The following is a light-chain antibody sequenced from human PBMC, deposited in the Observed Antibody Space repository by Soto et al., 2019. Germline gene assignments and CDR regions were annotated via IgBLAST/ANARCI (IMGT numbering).Light chain of an antibody. CDR3: MQNTHWPPS. J-gene: IGKJ5*01. CDR2: KVS. V-gene: IGKV2-30*01. CDR1: QVLVYSDGYSF. Sequence: DVVMTQSPRARSVTLGQPASISCRSSQVLVYSDGYSFLIWLHQRPGQSPRRLIYKVSNRDSGVPDRFSGSGSGNDFTLKISRVEAEDVGVYYCMQNTHWPPSIGQGTRLEIK.